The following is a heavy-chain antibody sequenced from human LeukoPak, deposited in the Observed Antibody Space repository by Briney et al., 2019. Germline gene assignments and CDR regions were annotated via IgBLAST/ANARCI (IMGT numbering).Heavy chain of an antibody. D-gene: IGHD3-16*02. V-gene: IGHV4-59*01. J-gene: IGHJ5*02. CDR3: ARVDYVWGSYRYPNWFDP. CDR2: IYYSGST. CDR1: GSSISSYY. Sequence: SETLSLTCTVSGSSISSYYWSWIRQPPGKGLEWIGYIYYSGSTNYNPSLKSRVTISVDTSKNQFSLKLSSVTAADTAVYYCARVDYVWGSYRYPNWFDPWGQGTLVTVSS.